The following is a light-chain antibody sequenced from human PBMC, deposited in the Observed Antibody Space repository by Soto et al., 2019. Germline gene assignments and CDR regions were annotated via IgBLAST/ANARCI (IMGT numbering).Light chain of an antibody. V-gene: IGKV3D-20*01. J-gene: IGKJ4*01. Sequence: IVLTQSPASLSLSPGERATLSCGASHTIASVYLAWYQHKPGLAPRLLIYDTSIRATGIPDRFTGSGAGTDFTLTFGRLEPEDFTVYDRPQSETPLTFAAGPRV. CDR1: HTIASVY. CDR2: DTS. CDR3: PQSETPLT.